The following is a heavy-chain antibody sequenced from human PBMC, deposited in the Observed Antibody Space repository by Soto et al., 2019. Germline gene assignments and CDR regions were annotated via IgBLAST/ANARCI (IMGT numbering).Heavy chain of an antibody. CDR1: GFTFSIYS. CDR2: ISSSSSYI. V-gene: IGHV3-21*01. Sequence: EVQLVESGGGLVKPGGSLRLSCAASGFTFSIYSMNWVRQAPGKGLEWVSSISSSSSYIYYADSVKGRFTISRDNAKNSLYLQMNSLRAEDTAVYYCARGLMVYAAFDYWGQGTLVTVSS. J-gene: IGHJ4*02. D-gene: IGHD2-8*01. CDR3: ARGLMVYAAFDY.